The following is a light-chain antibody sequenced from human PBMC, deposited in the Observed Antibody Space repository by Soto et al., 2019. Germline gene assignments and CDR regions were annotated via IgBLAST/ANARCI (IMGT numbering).Light chain of an antibody. CDR1: QSVSTY. V-gene: IGKV3D-15*01. CDR3: QQYDSWPPSYA. J-gene: IGKJ2*01. CDR2: GAS. Sequence: EIVMTQSPSTLSVSLGDRATLSCRASQSVSTYLAWYQQKPGQAPSLLIYGASTRATGIPARFSGSGSETDFTLTISSLQSEDVAVYYCQQYDSWPPSYAFGQGTKLELK.